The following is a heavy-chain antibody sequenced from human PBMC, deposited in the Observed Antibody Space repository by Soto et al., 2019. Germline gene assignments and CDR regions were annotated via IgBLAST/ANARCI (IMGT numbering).Heavy chain of an antibody. D-gene: IGHD3-3*01. CDR1: GFTFSSYS. V-gene: IGHV3-48*01. CDR3: ARDSYYDFWSGVNWFDP. CDR2: ISSSSSTI. J-gene: IGHJ5*02. Sequence: EVQLVESGGGLVQPGGSLRLSCAASGFTFSSYSMNWVRQAPGKGLEWVSYISSSSSTIYYADSVKGRFTISRDNAKNSLYLQMNSLRAEDMAVYYCARDSYYDFWSGVNWFDPWGQGTLVTVSS.